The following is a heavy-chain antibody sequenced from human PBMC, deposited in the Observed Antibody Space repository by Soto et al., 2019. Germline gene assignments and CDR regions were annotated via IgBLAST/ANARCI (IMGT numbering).Heavy chain of an antibody. CDR1: GFTFSSYS. CDR3: ARERRSCTNGVCPQGAYYAGMDV. Sequence: PGGSLRLSCAASGFTFSSYSMNWVRQAPGKGLEWVSYISSSSSSIYYADSVKGRFTISRDNAKNSLYLQMNSLRDEDTAVYYCARERRSCTNGVCPQGAYYAGMDVWGQGTTVTVSS. J-gene: IGHJ6*02. D-gene: IGHD2-8*01. CDR2: ISSSSSSI. V-gene: IGHV3-48*02.